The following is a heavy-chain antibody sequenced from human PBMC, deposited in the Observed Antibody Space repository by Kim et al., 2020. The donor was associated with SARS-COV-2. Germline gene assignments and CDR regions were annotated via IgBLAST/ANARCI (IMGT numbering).Heavy chain of an antibody. CDR2: INHSGST. Sequence: SETLSLTCAVYGGSFSGYYWSWIRQPPGKGLEWIGEINHSGSTNYNPSLKSRVTISVDTSKNQFSLKLSSVTAADTAVYYCARGSGITMVRGVGRKYNWFDPWGQGTLVTVSS. D-gene: IGHD3-10*01. V-gene: IGHV4-34*01. J-gene: IGHJ5*02. CDR3: ARGSGITMVRGVGRKYNWFDP. CDR1: GGSFSGYY.